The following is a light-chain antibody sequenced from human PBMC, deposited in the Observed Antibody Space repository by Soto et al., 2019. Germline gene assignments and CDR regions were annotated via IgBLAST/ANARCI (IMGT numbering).Light chain of an antibody. Sequence: EILLTQSPATLSLSPGERATLXXRASQSVSSYLAWYQQKPGQAPRXLIYDASNRATGIPARFSGSGSGTDFTLTISSLEPEDFAVYYCQQRSNWPITFGQGTRLEIK. V-gene: IGKV3-11*01. CDR1: QSVSSY. J-gene: IGKJ5*01. CDR2: DAS. CDR3: QQRSNWPIT.